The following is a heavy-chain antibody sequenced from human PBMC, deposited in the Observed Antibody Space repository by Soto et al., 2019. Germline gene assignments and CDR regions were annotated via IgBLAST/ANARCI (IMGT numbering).Heavy chain of an antibody. CDR1: GGSISSYY. V-gene: IGHV4-59*01. J-gene: IGHJ6*03. Sequence: SETLSLTCTVSGGSISSYYWSWIRQPPGKGLEWIGYIYYSGSTNYNPSLKSRVTISVGTSKNQFSLKLSSVTAADTAVYYCARSPVGSYGYVYYYYYMDVWGKGTTVTVSS. CDR3: ARSPVGSYGYVYYYYYMDV. D-gene: IGHD5-12*01. CDR2: IYYSGST.